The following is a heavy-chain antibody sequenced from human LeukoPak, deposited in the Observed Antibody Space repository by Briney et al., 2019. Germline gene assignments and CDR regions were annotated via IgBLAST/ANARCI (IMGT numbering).Heavy chain of an antibody. CDR3: AIVGATISGSFDY. CDR2: ISGSGGST. Sequence: GGSLRLSCAASGFTFSSYAMSWVRQAPGEGLEWVSAISGSGGSTYYADSVKGRFTISRDNSKNTLYLQMNSLRAEDTAVYYCAIVGATISGSFDYWGQGTLVTVSS. V-gene: IGHV3-23*01. CDR1: GFTFSSYA. J-gene: IGHJ4*02. D-gene: IGHD1-26*01.